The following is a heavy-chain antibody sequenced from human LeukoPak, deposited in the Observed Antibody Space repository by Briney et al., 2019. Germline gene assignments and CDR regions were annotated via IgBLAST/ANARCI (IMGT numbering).Heavy chain of an antibody. CDR2: IIPIFGTA. D-gene: IGHD3-3*01. CDR3: ARDGVRYYDFWSGYSDY. CDR1: GGTFSSYA. Sequence: GASVKVSCKASGGTFSSYAISWVRQAPGQGLEWMGGIIPIFGTANYAQKFQGRVTITADKSTSTAYMELSSLRSEDTAVYYCARDGVRYYDFWSGYSDYWGQGTLVTVSS. J-gene: IGHJ4*02. V-gene: IGHV1-69*06.